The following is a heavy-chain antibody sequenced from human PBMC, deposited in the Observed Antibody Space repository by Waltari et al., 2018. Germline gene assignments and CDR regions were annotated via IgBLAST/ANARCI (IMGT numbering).Heavy chain of an antibody. CDR2: IYYIGTT. V-gene: IGHV4-59*08. J-gene: IGHJ4*02. Sequence: QVQLQESGPGLVKPSETLSLTCSVSGGSINDYYWSWLRQPPGKGLEWIGYIYYIGTTNYNPSLKRQVTRPIDRSKNQVSLRLTSVTAADTAVYYWARHPVLPAAITWAYYFDFWGQGTLVTVSS. CDR1: GGSINDYY. CDR3: ARHPVLPAAITWAYYFDF. D-gene: IGHD2-2*01.